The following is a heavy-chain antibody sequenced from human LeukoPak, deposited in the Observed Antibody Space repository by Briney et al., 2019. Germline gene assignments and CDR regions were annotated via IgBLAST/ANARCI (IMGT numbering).Heavy chain of an antibody. CDR2: ISWNSGSI. Sequence: GGSLRLSCAASGFTFADYAMHWVRQAPGKGLEWVSGISWNSGSIGYADSVKGRFTISRDNAKNSLYLQMNSLRAEDTALYYCAKAQYSSGWETFDYWGQGTLVTVSS. D-gene: IGHD6-19*01. CDR3: AKAQYSSGWETFDY. CDR1: GFTFADYA. J-gene: IGHJ4*02. V-gene: IGHV3-9*01.